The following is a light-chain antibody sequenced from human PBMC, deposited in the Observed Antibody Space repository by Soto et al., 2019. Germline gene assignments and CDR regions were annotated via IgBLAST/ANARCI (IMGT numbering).Light chain of an antibody. Sequence: DIQMTQSPSPLSGSVGDRVTITCRASQTISSWLAWYQQKPGKAPKLLIYKASTLKSGVPSRFSGSGSGTEFTLTISSLQPDDFATYYCQQYDTYPWTFGQGTKVDIK. CDR1: QTISSW. J-gene: IGKJ1*01. V-gene: IGKV1-5*03. CDR3: QQYDTYPWT. CDR2: KAS.